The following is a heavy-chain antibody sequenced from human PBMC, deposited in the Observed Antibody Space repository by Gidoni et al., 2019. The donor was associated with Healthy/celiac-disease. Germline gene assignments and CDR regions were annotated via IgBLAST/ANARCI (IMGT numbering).Heavy chain of an antibody. Sequence: QVQLVQSGAEVKKPGASVKVSCKASGSTFTSYAMHWVRQAPGQRLEWMGWINAGNGNTKYSQKFQGRVTITRDTSASTAYMELSSLRSEDTAVYYCARTLAAGGVNGMDVWGQGTTVTVSS. CDR3: ARTLAAGGVNGMDV. CDR2: INAGNGNT. J-gene: IGHJ6*02. CDR1: GSTFTSYA. D-gene: IGHD6-13*01. V-gene: IGHV1-3*01.